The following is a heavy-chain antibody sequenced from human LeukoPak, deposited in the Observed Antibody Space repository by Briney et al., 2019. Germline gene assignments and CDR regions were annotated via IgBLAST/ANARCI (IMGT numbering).Heavy chain of an antibody. J-gene: IGHJ3*02. CDR2: IIPILGIA. CDR3: AGFFYDNSNDAFDI. D-gene: IGHD3-22*01. Sequence: SVKVSCKASGGTFSSYAISWVRQAPGQGLEWMGRIIPILGIANYAQKFQGRVTITADKSTSTAYMELSSLRSEDTAVYYCAGFFYDNSNDAFDIWGQGTVVTVS. CDR1: GGTFSSYA. V-gene: IGHV1-69*04.